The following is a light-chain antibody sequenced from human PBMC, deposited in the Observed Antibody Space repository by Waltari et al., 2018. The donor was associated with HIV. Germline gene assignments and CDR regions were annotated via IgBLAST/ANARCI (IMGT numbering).Light chain of an antibody. CDR1: TSAVGRSHY. Sequence: QTALPQPTSVSGSPGQSLTISCTGPTSAVGRSHYTPGYPQHPGKSPKFMIYEVSNRPSGVSKGFTGSKSGNTASLTISGRQAEDEADYYCSSYTSTSTGVFGTGTKVTVL. CDR3: SSYTSTSTGV. V-gene: IGLV2-14*01. CDR2: EVS. J-gene: IGLJ1*01.